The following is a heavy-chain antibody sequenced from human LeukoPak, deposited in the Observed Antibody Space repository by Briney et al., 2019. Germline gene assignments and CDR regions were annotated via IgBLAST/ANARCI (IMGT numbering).Heavy chain of an antibody. D-gene: IGHD1-26*01. CDR1: GVSISSDDYF. V-gene: IGHV4-39*07. CDR2: VCYSATV. CDR3: ARTGGSFYFYYYMDV. J-gene: IGHJ6*03. Sequence: PSETLSLTCTVSGVSISSDDYFWGWIRQSPGKGLVWIACVCYSATVYYNPSLEGRVTISLDTSKNQFSLKLSSVTAADTAVYYCARTGGSFYFYYYMDVWGKGTTVTVSS.